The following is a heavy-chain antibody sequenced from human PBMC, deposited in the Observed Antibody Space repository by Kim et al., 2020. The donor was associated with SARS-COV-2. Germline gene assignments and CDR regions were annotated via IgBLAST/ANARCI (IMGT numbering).Heavy chain of an antibody. CDR1: GFTSSNAW. J-gene: IGHJ4*02. V-gene: IGHV3-15*01. CDR3: TTSVDYYDSSGLGTIDY. Sequence: GGSLRLSCAASGFTSSNAWMSWVRQAPGKGLEWVGRIKSKTDGGTTDYAAPVKGRFTIARDDSKNTLYLQMNSLKTEDTAVYYCTTSVDYYDSSGLGTIDYWGQGTLVTVSS. D-gene: IGHD3-22*01. CDR2: IKSKTDGGTT.